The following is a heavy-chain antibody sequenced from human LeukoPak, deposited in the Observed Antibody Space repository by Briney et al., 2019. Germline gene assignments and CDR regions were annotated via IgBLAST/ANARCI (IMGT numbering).Heavy chain of an antibody. D-gene: IGHD2-2*01. Sequence: GGSLRLSCAASGFPFSSYSMNWVRQAPGKGLEWVSYISSSSSNIYYADSVKGRFTISRDNAKNSLYLQMNSLRAEDTAVYYCARDPRIVVVPAATHYYYMDVWGKGTTVTVSS. CDR1: GFPFSSYS. V-gene: IGHV3-48*04. CDR3: ARDPRIVVVPAATHYYYMDV. J-gene: IGHJ6*03. CDR2: ISSSSSNI.